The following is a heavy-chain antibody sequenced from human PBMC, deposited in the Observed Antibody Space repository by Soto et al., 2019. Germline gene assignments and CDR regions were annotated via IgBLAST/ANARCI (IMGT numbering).Heavy chain of an antibody. CDR1: GYTFTSYY. V-gene: IGHV1-46*01. D-gene: IGHD3-3*01. J-gene: IGHJ5*02. CDR3: ARDSTNYDFWSGYSFDP. Sequence: SVKVSCKASGYTFTSYYMHWVRQAPVQGLEWMGIINPSGGSTSYAQKFQGRVTMTRDTSTSTVYMELSSLRSEDTAVYYCARDSTNYDFWSGYSFDPWGQGTLVTVSS. CDR2: INPSGGST.